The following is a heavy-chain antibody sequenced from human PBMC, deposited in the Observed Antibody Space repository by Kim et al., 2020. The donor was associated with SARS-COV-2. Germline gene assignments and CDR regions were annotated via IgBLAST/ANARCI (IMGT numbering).Heavy chain of an antibody. Sequence: PALKIRVTMSVDTSKNQLSLTLSSVTAADTAVYYCARGFITGTRRAFDIWGQGTMVTVSS. CDR3: ARGFITGTRRAFDI. D-gene: IGHD1-20*01. V-gene: IGHV4-4*07. J-gene: IGHJ3*02.